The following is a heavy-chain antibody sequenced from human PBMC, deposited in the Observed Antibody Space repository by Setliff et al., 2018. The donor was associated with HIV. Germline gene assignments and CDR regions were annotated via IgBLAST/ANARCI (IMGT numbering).Heavy chain of an antibody. Sequence: KASETLSLTCAVYGGSFSGYYWSWIRQPPGKGLEWSGEINHSGSTNYNPSLKSRVTISVDTSKNQFSLKLSSVTAADTAVYYCAREQPYYNFWSGYYSNWFDPWGQGTLVTVSS. J-gene: IGHJ5*02. CDR1: GGSFSGYY. CDR3: AREQPYYNFWSGYYSNWFDP. CDR2: INHSGST. D-gene: IGHD3-3*01. V-gene: IGHV4-34*01.